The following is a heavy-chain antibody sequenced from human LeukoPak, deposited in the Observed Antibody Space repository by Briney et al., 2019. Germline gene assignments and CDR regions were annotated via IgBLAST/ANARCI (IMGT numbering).Heavy chain of an antibody. V-gene: IGHV4-30-2*01. D-gene: IGHD4-17*01. CDR2: IYHSGST. CDR1: GGSISSGGYY. CDR3: ARIARTRNYGDYDGP. J-gene: IGHJ5*02. Sequence: PSETLSLTCTVSGGSISSGGYYWSWIRQPPGKGLEWIGYIYHSGSTYYNPSLKSRVTISVDTSKNQFSLKLSSVTAADTAVYYCARIARTRNYGDYDGPWGQGTLVTVSS.